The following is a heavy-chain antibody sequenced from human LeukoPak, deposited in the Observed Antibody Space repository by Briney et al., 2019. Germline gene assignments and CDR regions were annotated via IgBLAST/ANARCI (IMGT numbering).Heavy chain of an antibody. V-gene: IGHV1-2*06. CDR2: INPNSGGT. CDR1: GYTITSYY. CDR3: ATRLRFLEWLSL. D-gene: IGHD3-3*01. Sequence: ASVKVSCKASGYTITSYYIHWVRQAPGQGLEWMGRINPNSGGTNYAQKFQGRVTMTRDTSISTAYMELSRLRSDDTAVYYCATRLRFLEWLSLWGQGTLVTVSS. J-gene: IGHJ4*02.